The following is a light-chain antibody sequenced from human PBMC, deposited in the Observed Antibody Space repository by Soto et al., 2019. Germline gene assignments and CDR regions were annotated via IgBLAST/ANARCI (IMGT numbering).Light chain of an antibody. Sequence: EIVLTQSPGTLSLSPGERATLSCRASQTVSSSYLAWYQQQPGQAPRLLIYGASTRATGIAGRFSGSASWTDLTLTISRLEPEDFAVYYCQQYGPSPMYTFGQGTNLEIK. J-gene: IGKJ2*01. CDR1: QTVSSSY. CDR2: GAS. V-gene: IGKV3-20*01. CDR3: QQYGPSPMYT.